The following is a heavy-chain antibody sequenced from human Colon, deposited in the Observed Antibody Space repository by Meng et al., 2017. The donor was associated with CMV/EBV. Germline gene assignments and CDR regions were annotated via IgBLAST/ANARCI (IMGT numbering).Heavy chain of an antibody. D-gene: IGHD2-8*02. Sequence: GESLKISCAASGFALSNYNMNWVRQAPGKGLEWVSFISGSSATIHYAESVKGRFTISRDNTKNSLYLQMNNLTAEDAAVYYCTRDRGALVAFSPIGYWGQGTLVTVS. CDR1: GFALSNYN. V-gene: IGHV3-48*04. CDR2: ISGSSATI. J-gene: IGHJ4*02. CDR3: TRDRGALVAFSPIGY.